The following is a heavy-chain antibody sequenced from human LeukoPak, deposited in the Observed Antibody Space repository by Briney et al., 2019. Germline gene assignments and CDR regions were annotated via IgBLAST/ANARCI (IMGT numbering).Heavy chain of an antibody. CDR3: AKGPQLYSGYHPDY. Sequence: QPGGSLRLSCAASGFTFSSAAMTWVRQAPGMGLEWVSTITGSDDETYYADPVKGRFTISRDFSRNTLHLQLNSLRTEDTAIYYCAKGPQLYSGYHPDYWGQGTLVTVSS. V-gene: IGHV3-23*01. D-gene: IGHD5-12*01. CDR1: GFTFSSAA. CDR2: ITGSDDET. J-gene: IGHJ4*02.